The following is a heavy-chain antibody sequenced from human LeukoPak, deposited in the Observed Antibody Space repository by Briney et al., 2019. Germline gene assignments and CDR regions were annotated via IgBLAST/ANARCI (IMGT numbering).Heavy chain of an antibody. CDR3: ARPPHESYAAFDI. CDR2: IYYSGST. J-gene: IGHJ3*02. CDR1: GGSIGSYY. V-gene: IGHV4-59*06. D-gene: IGHD3-10*01. Sequence: SETLSLTCTVSGGSIGSYYWSWIRQHPGKGLEWIGYIYYSGSTYYNPSLKSRVTISVDTSKNQFSLKLSSVTAADTAVYYCARPPHESYAAFDIWGQGTMVTVSS.